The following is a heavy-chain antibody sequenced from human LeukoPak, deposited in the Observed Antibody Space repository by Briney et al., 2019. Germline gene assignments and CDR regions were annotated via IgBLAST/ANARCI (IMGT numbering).Heavy chain of an antibody. Sequence: GGSLRLSCAVSRFAFSNYGMSWVRQAPGEGLEWVSAISGSGGSTYYADSVKGRFTISRDNSKNTLYLQMNSLRAEDTALYYCAKSSYYDTSGSYREYYFDYWGQGALATVSS. J-gene: IGHJ4*02. D-gene: IGHD3-22*01. V-gene: IGHV3-23*01. CDR3: AKSSYYDTSGSYREYYFDY. CDR2: ISGSGGST. CDR1: RFAFSNYG.